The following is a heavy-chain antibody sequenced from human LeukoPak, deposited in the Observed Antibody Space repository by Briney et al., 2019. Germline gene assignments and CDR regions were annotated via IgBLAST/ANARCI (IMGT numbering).Heavy chain of an antibody. CDR1: GYTFTGYY. CDR2: INPNSGSS. V-gene: IGHV1-2*02. D-gene: IGHD6-13*01. CDR3: ARTNLYSSSSGWFQH. J-gene: IGHJ1*01. Sequence: ASVKVSCRASGYTFTGYYMHWVRQAPGQGLEWMGWINPNSGSSNYAQKFQGRVTMTRDTSISTAYMELSRLRSDDTAVYYCARTNLYSSSSGWFQHWGQGTLVTVSS.